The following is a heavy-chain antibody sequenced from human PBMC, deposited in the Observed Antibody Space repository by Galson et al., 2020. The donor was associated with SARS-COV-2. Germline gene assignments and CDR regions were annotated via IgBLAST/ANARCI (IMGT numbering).Heavy chain of an antibody. CDR3: AKEWYSGGHGAALES. J-gene: IGHJ4*02. V-gene: IGHV3-30*18. D-gene: IGHD1-26*01. Sequence: GGSLRLSCAASGFTFSNYGMHWVRQPPGKGLEWVAVISKDGRVKYYADSVEGRITLSRDNSKNTLYLQINSLRPEDTAIYYCAKEWYSGGHGAALESGGQGALVTVSS. CDR2: ISKDGRVK. CDR1: GFTFSNYG.